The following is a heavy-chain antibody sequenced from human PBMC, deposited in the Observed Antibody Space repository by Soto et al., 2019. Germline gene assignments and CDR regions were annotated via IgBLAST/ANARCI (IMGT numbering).Heavy chain of an antibody. CDR2: INHSGSA. CDR3: ARPRADDYGAENYDKGGVTTVNQ. Sequence: SETLSLTCAVYGGSLSGNYWTWIRQSPWKGLEWIGNINHSGSAIYNPSLKSRVTISVGTSNNQFFLELSSVTAADTAVYYCARPRADDYGAENYDKGGVTTVNQWGQGTLVTVSS. V-gene: IGHV4-34*01. CDR1: GGSLSGNY. J-gene: IGHJ4*02. D-gene: IGHD3-10*01.